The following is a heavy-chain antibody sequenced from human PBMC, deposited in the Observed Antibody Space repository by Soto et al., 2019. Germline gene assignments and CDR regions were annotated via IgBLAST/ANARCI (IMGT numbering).Heavy chain of an antibody. J-gene: IGHJ4*02. V-gene: IGHV1-2*04. CDR1: GYTFTGYY. D-gene: IGHD1-1*01. CDR3: ARGPYNWNDGGYYFDY. CDR2: INPNSGGT. Sequence: ASVKVSCKASGYTFTGYYMHWVRQAPGQGLEWMGWINPNSGGTNYAQKFQGWVTMTRDTSISTAYMELSRLRSDDTAVYYCARGPYNWNDGGYYFDYWGQGTLVTVSS.